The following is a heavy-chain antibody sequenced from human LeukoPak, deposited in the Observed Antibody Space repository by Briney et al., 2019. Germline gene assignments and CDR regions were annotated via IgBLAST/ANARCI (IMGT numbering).Heavy chain of an antibody. D-gene: IGHD1-26*01. CDR2: VNYSGST. CDR3: ARMYSGTSYYFDY. Sequence: SETLSLTCTVSGGSISNYYWKWIRQPPGKGLEWIGYVNYSGSTKYDPSLKSRVTMSVDTSKNQFSLKLNSVTAADTAVYYCARMYSGTSYYFDYWGQGTLVTVSS. V-gene: IGHV4-59*01. J-gene: IGHJ4*02. CDR1: GGSISNYY.